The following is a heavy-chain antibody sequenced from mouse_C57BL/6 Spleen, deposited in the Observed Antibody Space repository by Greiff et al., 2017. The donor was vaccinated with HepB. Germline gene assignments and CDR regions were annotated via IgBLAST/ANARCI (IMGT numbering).Heavy chain of an antibody. CDR1: GFTFSDYG. Sequence: EVMLVESGGGLVKPGGSLKLSCAASGFTFSDYGMHWVRQAPEKGLEWVAYISSASSTIYYADTVKGRFTISRDNAKNTLFLQMTSLRSEDTAMYYCARPYYSNYGYFDVWGTGTTVTVSS. J-gene: IGHJ1*03. CDR3: ARPYYSNYGYFDV. V-gene: IGHV5-17*01. D-gene: IGHD2-5*01. CDR2: ISSASSTI.